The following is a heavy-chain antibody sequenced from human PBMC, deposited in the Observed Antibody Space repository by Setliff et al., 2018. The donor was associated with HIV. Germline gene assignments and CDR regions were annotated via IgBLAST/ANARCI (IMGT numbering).Heavy chain of an antibody. Sequence: ASVKVSCKSSGYTFTAHHIHWVRQAPGQGPEWMGWIIPKSGATSYAEKFRGRVTMTRDTSLSTAYMELSWLTSDDTAVYYCARVVDRDYDFWSAYEYWGQGPMVTVSS. CDR2: IIPKSGAT. J-gene: IGHJ4*02. CDR1: GYTFTAHH. D-gene: IGHD3-3*01. CDR3: ARVVDRDYDFWSAYEY. V-gene: IGHV1-2*02.